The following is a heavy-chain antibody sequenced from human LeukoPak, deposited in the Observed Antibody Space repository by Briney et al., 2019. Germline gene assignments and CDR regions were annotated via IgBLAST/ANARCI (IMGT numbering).Heavy chain of an antibody. CDR3: ARPHLWFGELYFDY. Sequence: PGGSLRLSCAASGFTFSSYSMNWVRQAPGKGLEWVSYISSSSSTIYYADSVKGRFTISRDNAKNSLYLQMNSLRAEDTAVYYCARPHLWFGELYFDYWGQGTLVTVSS. CDR2: ISSSSSTI. J-gene: IGHJ4*02. D-gene: IGHD3-10*01. CDR1: GFTFSSYS. V-gene: IGHV3-48*01.